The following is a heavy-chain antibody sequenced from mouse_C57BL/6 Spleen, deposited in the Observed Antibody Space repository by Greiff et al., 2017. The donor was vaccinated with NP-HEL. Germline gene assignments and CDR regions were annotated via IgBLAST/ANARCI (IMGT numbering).Heavy chain of an antibody. CDR3: ARRGGRDWYFDV. CDR2: ISNGGGST. CDR1: GFTFSDYY. J-gene: IGHJ1*03. Sequence: EVMLVESGGGLVQPGGSLKLSCAASGFTFSDYYMYWVRQTPEKRLEWVAYISNGGGSTYYPDTVKGRFTISRDNAKNTLYLQMSRLKSEDTVMYSCARRGGRDWYFDVWGTGTTVTVSS. D-gene: IGHD3-3*01. V-gene: IGHV5-12*01.